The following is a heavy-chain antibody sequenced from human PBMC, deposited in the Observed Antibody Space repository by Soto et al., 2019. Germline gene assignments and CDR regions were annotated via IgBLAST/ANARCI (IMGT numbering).Heavy chain of an antibody. D-gene: IGHD3-16*01. CDR2: TIPLFGTT. Sequence: VQLVQSGAEVKKPGSSVKVSCKASGGTLTNYAVSWVRQAPGQGLEWMGGTIPLFGTTNYPKKLQGRVTILADKVTSTANMELTSLTSEDTAVYYCAARLTKRDDFYYYGMDVWGQGTTVTVSS. V-gene: IGHV1-69*06. CDR1: GGTLTNYA. J-gene: IGHJ6*02. CDR3: AARLTKRDDFYYYGMDV.